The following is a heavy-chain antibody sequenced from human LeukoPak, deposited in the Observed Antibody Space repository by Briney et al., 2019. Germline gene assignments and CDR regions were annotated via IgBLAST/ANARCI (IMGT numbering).Heavy chain of an antibody. Sequence: GGSLGLSCAASGFTFSSYPMHWVRQAPGKGLQYVSGISSDGGSTYYANSVKGRFTISRDNSKNTLYLQMGSLRAEDMAVYYCARDWWFDYWGQGTLVTVSS. CDR3: ARDWWFDY. V-gene: IGHV3-64*01. CDR1: GFTFSSYP. J-gene: IGHJ4*02. CDR2: ISSDGGST. D-gene: IGHD2-8*02.